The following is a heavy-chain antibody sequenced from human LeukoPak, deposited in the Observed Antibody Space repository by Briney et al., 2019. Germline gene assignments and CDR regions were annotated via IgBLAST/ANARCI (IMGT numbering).Heavy chain of an antibody. J-gene: IGHJ4*02. CDR3: ARGGSGYYPIFDY. CDR2: IYYSGST. V-gene: IGHV4-59*01. CDR1: GGSISSYY. D-gene: IGHD3-3*01. Sequence: SETLSLTCTVSGGSISSYYWSWIRQPPGKGLEWIGYIYYSGSTNYNPSLKSRVTISVDTSKNQFSLKLSSVTAADTAVYYCARGGSGYYPIFDYWGQGTLVTVSS.